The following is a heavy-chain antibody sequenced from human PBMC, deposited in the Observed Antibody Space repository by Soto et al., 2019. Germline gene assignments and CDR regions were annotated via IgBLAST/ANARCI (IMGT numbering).Heavy chain of an antibody. D-gene: IGHD4-17*01. CDR1: GLTVSSHY. V-gene: IGHV3-53*01. J-gene: IGHJ3*01. CDR2: LYASDST. Sequence: GSLRLFFGASGLTVSSHYMTWVRQTPGKGLEWVSILYASDSTFYADSVEGRFTISRDNSKNTVYLQLNSLRAEDTAVYYCATTVTRLIAFDGWGQGTMVTVSS. CDR3: ATTVTRLIAFDG.